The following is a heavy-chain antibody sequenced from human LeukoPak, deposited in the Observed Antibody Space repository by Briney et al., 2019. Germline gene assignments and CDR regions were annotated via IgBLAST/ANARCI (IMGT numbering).Heavy chain of an antibody. D-gene: IGHD6-6*01. CDR3: ARDLSLAAPGGFDY. Sequence: NTGGPLRLSRAASGFTFRSYSIHWVRNAPGKGLEWVSTIGSSSTYIFYADSVKGRFTISRDNSENSVYLQMDSLRGDDTAVYYCARDLSLAAPGGFDYWGQGTLVTVSS. V-gene: IGHV3-21*01. CDR2: IGSSSTYI. J-gene: IGHJ4*02. CDR1: GFTFRSYS.